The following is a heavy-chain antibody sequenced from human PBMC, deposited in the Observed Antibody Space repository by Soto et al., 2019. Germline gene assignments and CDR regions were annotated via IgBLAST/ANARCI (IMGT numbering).Heavy chain of an antibody. V-gene: IGHV3-21*05. CDR3: ARVRYSGYVPSTDAFDI. J-gene: IGHJ3*02. CDR2: ISSSSSYI. Sequence: TGGSLRLSCAASGFTFSSYSMNWVRQAPGKGLEWVSYISSSSSYIYYADSVKGRFTISRDNAKNSLYLQMNSLRAEDTAVYYCARVRYSGYVPSTDAFDIWGQGTMVTVSS. CDR1: GFTFSSYS. D-gene: IGHD5-12*01.